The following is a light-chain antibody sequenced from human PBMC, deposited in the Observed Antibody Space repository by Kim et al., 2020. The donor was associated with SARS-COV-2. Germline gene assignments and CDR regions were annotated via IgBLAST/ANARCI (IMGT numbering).Light chain of an antibody. J-gene: IGKJ5*01. CDR3: QQYNNWTPSNT. CDR1: QSVRSN. CDR2: GAS. Sequence: EIVMTQSPATLSVSPGERATLSCRASQSVRSNLAWYQQKPGQAPRLLIYGASTRATGIPARFSGSGSGTEFTLTISSLQSEDFAVYYCQQYNNWTPSNTFGQGTRLEIK. V-gene: IGKV3-15*01.